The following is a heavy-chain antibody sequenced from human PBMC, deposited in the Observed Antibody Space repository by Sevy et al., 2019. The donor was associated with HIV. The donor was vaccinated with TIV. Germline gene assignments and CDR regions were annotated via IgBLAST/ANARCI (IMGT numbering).Heavy chain of an antibody. CDR3: ARAGGVVVVAATLHPFDY. Sequence: ASVKVSCKASGYTFTSYGISWVRQAPGQGLEWMGWISAYNGNTNYAQMLQGRVTMTTDTSTSTAYMELRSLRSDDTAVYYCARAGGVVVVAATLHPFDYWGQGTLVTVSS. V-gene: IGHV1-18*01. CDR1: GYTFTSYG. D-gene: IGHD2-15*01. CDR2: ISAYNGNT. J-gene: IGHJ4*02.